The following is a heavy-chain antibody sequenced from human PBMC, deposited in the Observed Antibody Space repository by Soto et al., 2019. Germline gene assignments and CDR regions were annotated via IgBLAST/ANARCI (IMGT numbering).Heavy chain of an antibody. CDR2: ISPYNAHI. J-gene: IGHJ4*02. CDR3: ARAVSAAMSGPYYFDH. CDR1: GYTFTSYG. Sequence: QIQLVQSGAEVKKPGASVKVSCKTYGYTFTSYGYSWVRQAPGQSLEWMGWISPYNAHISYAQKFWGRVSVTTDTSTDTVYMQLRSLTSDDTDVYYCARAVSAAMSGPYYFDHWGLGTLVTVSS. D-gene: IGHD6-19*01. V-gene: IGHV1-18*04.